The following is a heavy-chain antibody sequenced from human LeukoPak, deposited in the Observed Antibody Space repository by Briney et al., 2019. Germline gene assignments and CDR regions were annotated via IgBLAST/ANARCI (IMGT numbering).Heavy chain of an antibody. J-gene: IGHJ4*02. CDR3: ARVGDWNDLVY. D-gene: IGHD1-1*01. CDR2: ISYTVTT. V-gene: IGHV4-59*01. CDR1: GGXISTYY. Sequence: SETLSLTCTVSGGXISTYYCSWIRQPPGKGLEWIGYISYTVTTNYNPSLKGRVTISVDTSKNQFSLKLSSVTAADTAVYYCARVGDWNDLVYWGQGTLVTVSS.